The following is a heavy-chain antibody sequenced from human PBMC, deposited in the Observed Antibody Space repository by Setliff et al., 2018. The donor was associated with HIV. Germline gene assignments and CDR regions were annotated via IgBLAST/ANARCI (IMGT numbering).Heavy chain of an antibody. Sequence: GASVKVSCKASGYTFNNYGVMWVRQATGQGLEWMGWISGYGNRKYAQKFEGRLTVTTDTSTSTAYMELRTLRSDDTAVYFCASGRGIYGSGALEAYDIWGQGTMVTVS. CDR1: GYTFNNYG. J-gene: IGHJ3*02. D-gene: IGHD3-10*01. CDR3: ASGRGIYGSGALEAYDI. CDR2: ISGYGNR. V-gene: IGHV1-18*01.